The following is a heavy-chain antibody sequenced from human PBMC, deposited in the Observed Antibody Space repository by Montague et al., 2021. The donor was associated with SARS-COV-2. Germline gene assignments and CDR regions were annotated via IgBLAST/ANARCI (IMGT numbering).Heavy chain of an antibody. J-gene: IGHJ6*02. CDR1: GGSISSSSYY. V-gene: IGHV4-39*07. D-gene: IGHD1-26*01. Sequence: SETLSLTCTVSGGSISSSSYYWGWIRQPPGKGLEWIGEINHSGSTNYNPSLKSRVTISVDTSKNQFSLKLSSVTAADTAVYYCARGLGRIEDVWGQGTTVTVSS. CDR3: ARGLGRIEDV. CDR2: INHSGST.